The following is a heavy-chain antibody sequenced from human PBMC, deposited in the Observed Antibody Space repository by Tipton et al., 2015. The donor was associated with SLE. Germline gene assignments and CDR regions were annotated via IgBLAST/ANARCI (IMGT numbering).Heavy chain of an antibody. CDR3: TKSAYYYGSGSYYSY. CDR1: GFTFSSYG. D-gene: IGHD3-10*01. J-gene: IGHJ4*02. V-gene: IGHV3-30*18. Sequence: SLRLSCAASGFTFSSYGMHWVRQAPGKGLGWVAVISYDGSNKYYADSVKGRFTISRDNSKNTLYLQMNSLRAEDTAVYYCTKSAYYYGSGSYYSYWGQGTLVTVSS. CDR2: ISYDGSNK.